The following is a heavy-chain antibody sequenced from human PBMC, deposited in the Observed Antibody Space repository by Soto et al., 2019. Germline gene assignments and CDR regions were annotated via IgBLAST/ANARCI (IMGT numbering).Heavy chain of an antibody. Sequence: GGSLRLSCAASGFTFSNYSMNWVRQAPGKGLEWVSAISGSGGSTYYADSVKGRFTISRDNSKNTLYLQMNSLRAEDTAVYYCAKDTAMVVVGVDYWGQGTLVTVSS. CDR2: ISGSGGST. V-gene: IGHV3-23*01. J-gene: IGHJ4*02. CDR3: AKDTAMVVVGVDY. CDR1: GFTFSNYS. D-gene: IGHD5-18*01.